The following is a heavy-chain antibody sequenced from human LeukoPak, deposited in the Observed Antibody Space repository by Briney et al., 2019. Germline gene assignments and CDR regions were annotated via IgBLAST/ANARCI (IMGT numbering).Heavy chain of an antibody. D-gene: IGHD4/OR15-4a*01. Sequence: PGGSLRLSCAASGFTFSSYAMHWVRLAPGKGLEWVSGISTGGHSTYYGDSVKGRFTISRDNSNNTLYLQMKSLGAEDTAVYFCAVRALVYGGFDYWGQGTLVTVSS. CDR1: GFTFSSYA. J-gene: IGHJ4*02. CDR3: AVRALVYGGFDY. CDR2: ISTGGHST. V-gene: IGHV3-23*01.